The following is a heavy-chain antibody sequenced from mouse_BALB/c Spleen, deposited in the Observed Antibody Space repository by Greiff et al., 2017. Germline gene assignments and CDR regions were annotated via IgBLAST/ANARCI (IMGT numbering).Heavy chain of an antibody. D-gene: IGHD1-1*01. J-gene: IGHJ4*01. Sequence: EVMLVESGPSLVKPSQTLSLTCSVTGDSITSGYWNWIRKFPGNKLEYMGYISYSGSTYYNPSLKSRISITRDTSKNQYYLQLNSVTTEDTATYYCARWGVNYGAMDYWGQGTSVTVSS. CDR1: GDSITSGY. V-gene: IGHV3-8*02. CDR3: ARWGVNYGAMDY. CDR2: ISYSGST.